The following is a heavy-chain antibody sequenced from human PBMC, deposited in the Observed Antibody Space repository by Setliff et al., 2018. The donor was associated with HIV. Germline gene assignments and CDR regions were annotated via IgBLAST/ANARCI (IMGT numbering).Heavy chain of an antibody. Sequence: GESLKISCKGSGYSFATCWIGWVRQMPGKGLEWVGVIYPDDSDTRYSPSFQGQVTISADKSINTAYLQWSGLKASDTAMYYCARHPNPYSTTRYFFDFWGQGTLVTVSS. CDR3: ARHPNPYSTTRYFFDF. CDR1: GYSFATCW. V-gene: IGHV5-51*01. D-gene: IGHD6-13*01. CDR2: IYPDDSDT. J-gene: IGHJ4*02.